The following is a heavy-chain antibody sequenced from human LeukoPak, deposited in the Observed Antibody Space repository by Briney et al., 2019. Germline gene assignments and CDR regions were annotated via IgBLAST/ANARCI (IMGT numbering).Heavy chain of an antibody. CDR1: GFTFSSYS. CDR3: ARAVDSSGWYYFDY. Sequence: PGGSLRLSCAASGFTFSSYSTNWVRQAPGKGLEWVSSISSSSSYIYYADSVKGRFTISRDSAKNSLYLQMNSLRAEDTAVYYCARAVDSSGWYYFDYWGQGTLVTVSS. CDR2: ISSSSSYI. D-gene: IGHD6-19*01. J-gene: IGHJ4*02. V-gene: IGHV3-21*01.